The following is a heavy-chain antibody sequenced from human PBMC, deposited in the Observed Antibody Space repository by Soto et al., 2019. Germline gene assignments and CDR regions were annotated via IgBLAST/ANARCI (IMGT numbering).Heavy chain of an antibody. CDR1: GFTFSSYA. Sequence: PGGSLRLSCAASGFTFSSYAMSWVRHAPGKGLEWVSAISGSGGSTYYADSVMGRFTISRDNSKNTLYLQMNSLRAEDTAVYYCAKGTTVVRDWFDPWGQGTLVTVSS. CDR2: ISGSGGST. J-gene: IGHJ5*02. V-gene: IGHV3-23*01. CDR3: AKGTTVVRDWFDP. D-gene: IGHD4-17*01.